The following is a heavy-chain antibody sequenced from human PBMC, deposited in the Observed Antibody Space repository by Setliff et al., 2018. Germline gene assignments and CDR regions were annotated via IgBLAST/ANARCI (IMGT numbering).Heavy chain of an antibody. Sequence: PSETLSLTCGVSGGSLRDAFWTWIRQSPGKGLEYIGNVDQSGGTNYNPSLKSRVTISIDTSRNQFSLKLNSMTTADTAVYYCARGRNIAARLLDSWGQGTLVTVSS. D-gene: IGHD6-6*01. CDR1: GGSLRDAF. CDR3: ARGRNIAARLLDS. J-gene: IGHJ4*02. V-gene: IGHV4-34*01. CDR2: VDQSGGT.